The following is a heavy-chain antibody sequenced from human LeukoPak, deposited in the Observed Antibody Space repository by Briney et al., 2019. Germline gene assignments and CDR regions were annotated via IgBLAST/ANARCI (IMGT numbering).Heavy chain of an antibody. CDR2: ISGRSSTI. V-gene: IGHV3-48*01. CDR3: ARDRIKSGSYYFDY. D-gene: IGHD1-26*01. J-gene: IGHJ4*02. Sequence: GGSLRLSCAASAFTFSDYSMNWVRQAPGKGLEWVSYISGRSSTIYYADSVKGRFTISRDNAKNLMYLQMDSLRAEDTAVYYCARDRIKSGSYYFDYWGQGTLVTVSS. CDR1: AFTFSDYS.